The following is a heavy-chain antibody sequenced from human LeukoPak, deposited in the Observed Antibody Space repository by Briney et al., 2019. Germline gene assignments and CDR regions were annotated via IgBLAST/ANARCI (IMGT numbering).Heavy chain of an antibody. CDR3: ARRLTGSSGFYYFDY. V-gene: IGHV3-74*01. D-gene: IGHD6-19*01. CDR1: GFSFGRYW. CDR2: ISTDGSST. Sequence: GGSLRLSCAASGFSFGRYWMHWVRQAPGKGLVWVSRISTDGSSTNYADSVKGRFTISRDNAKNTLYLQMSSLRAEDTAVYYCARRLTGSSGFYYFDYWGQGTLVTVSS. J-gene: IGHJ4*02.